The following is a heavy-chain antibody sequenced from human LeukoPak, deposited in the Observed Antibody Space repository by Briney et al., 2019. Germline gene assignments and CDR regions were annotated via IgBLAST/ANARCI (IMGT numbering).Heavy chain of an antibody. D-gene: IGHD3-9*01. CDR3: ASSSYDILTGYRYYFDY. CDR1: GGSISSGSYY. J-gene: IGHJ4*02. Sequence: KSSETLSLTCTVSGGSISSGSYYWSWIRQPAGKGLEWIGRIYTSGSTNYNPSLKSRVTMSVDTSKNQFSLKLSSVTAADTAVYYCASSSYDILTGYRYYFDYWGQGTLVTVSS. V-gene: IGHV4-61*02. CDR2: IYTSGST.